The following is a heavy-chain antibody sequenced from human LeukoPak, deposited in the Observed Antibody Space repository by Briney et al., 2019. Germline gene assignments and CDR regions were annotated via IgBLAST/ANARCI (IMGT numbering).Heavy chain of an antibody. Sequence: PGGSLRLSCAASGFTFSSYAMSWVRQAPGKGLEWVSAISGSGGSTYYADSVKGRFTISRDNSKNTLYLQMTSLRAEDTAVYYCAKPDYDFWSGYGLQHWGQGTLVTVSS. CDR3: AKPDYDFWSGYGLQH. CDR1: GFTFSSYA. CDR2: ISGSGGST. D-gene: IGHD3-3*01. J-gene: IGHJ1*01. V-gene: IGHV3-23*01.